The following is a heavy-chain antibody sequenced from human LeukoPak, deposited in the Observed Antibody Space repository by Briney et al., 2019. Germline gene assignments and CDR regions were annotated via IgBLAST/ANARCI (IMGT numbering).Heavy chain of an antibody. CDR1: GFTFDGYG. D-gene: IGHD5-24*01. CDR2: INWNGGST. CDR3: ARVVLSRGERDY. Sequence: GGSLRLSCAASGFTFDGYGMSWVRQVPGKGLEWVSGINWNGGSTGYADSVKGRFTISRDNAKKSLYLQMNSLRAEDTALYYCARVVLSRGERDYWGQGTLVTVSS. V-gene: IGHV3-20*04. J-gene: IGHJ4*02.